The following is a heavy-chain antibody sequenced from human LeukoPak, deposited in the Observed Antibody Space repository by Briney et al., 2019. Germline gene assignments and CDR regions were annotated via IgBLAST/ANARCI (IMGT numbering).Heavy chain of an antibody. CDR2: IFYGGST. CDR3: ARQPYMWGAYYFDY. J-gene: IGHJ4*02. D-gene: IGHD1-26*01. Sequence: LETLSLTCTVSGGSMSSYYWSWIRQPPGKGLEWIGYIFYGGSTNYNPSLRSRATLSVDTSRNQFSLKLGSVTAADTAVYYCARQPYMWGAYYFDYWGQGTLVTVSS. V-gene: IGHV4-59*08. CDR1: GGSMSSYY.